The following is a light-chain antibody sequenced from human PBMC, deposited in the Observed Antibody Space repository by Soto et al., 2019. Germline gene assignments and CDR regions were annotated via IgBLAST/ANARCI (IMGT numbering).Light chain of an antibody. CDR1: KIGSKS. J-gene: IGLJ1*01. V-gene: IGLV3-21*02. CDR3: QVWDSSQV. CDR2: DDS. Sequence: SYELTQPPSVSVAPGQTARITCGGNKIGSKSVHWYQQKPGQAPVLVVYDDSDRPSGIPERFSGSNSGNTATLTISRVEAGDEADYYCQVWDSSQVFGTGTKLTVL.